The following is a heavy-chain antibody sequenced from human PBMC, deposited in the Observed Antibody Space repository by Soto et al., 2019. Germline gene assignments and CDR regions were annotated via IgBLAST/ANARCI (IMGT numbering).Heavy chain of an antibody. CDR3: ARVRASSGKYYYDSSGYTYFDY. CDR1: GGSISSSNW. V-gene: IGHV4-4*02. J-gene: IGHJ4*02. D-gene: IGHD3-22*01. CDR2: IYHSGST. Sequence: SETLSLTCAVSGGSISSSNWWSWVRQPPGKGLKWIGEIYHSGSTNYNPSLKSRVTISVDKSKNQFSLKLSSVTAADTAVYYCARVRASSGKYYYDSSGYTYFDYWGQGTLVTVSS.